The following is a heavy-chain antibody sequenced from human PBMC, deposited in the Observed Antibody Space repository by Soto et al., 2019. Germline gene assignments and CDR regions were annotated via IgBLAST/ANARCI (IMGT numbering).Heavy chain of an antibody. V-gene: IGHV3-66*01. J-gene: IGHJ6*02. Sequence: EVPLVESGGGLVQPGGSLRLSCAASGFTVSSNYMSWVRQAPGKGLEWVSVIYSGGSTYYADSVKGRFTISRDNSKNTLYLQMNSLRAEDTAVYYCAREVDYVYGMDVWGQGTTVTVSS. CDR3: AREVDYVYGMDV. CDR2: IYSGGST. CDR1: GFTVSSNY. D-gene: IGHD3-10*02.